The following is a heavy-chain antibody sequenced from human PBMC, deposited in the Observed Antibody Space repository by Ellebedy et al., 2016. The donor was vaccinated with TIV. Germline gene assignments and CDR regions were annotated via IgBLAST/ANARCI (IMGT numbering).Heavy chain of an antibody. CDR1: GHSFTSYW. CDR3: ARREDSGAYYEYYFQN. J-gene: IGHJ1*01. D-gene: IGHD3-22*01. Sequence: KVSCKGSGHSFTSYWIAWVRQMPGKGLEWMGIIYPGDSDTRYSPSFQGQVTISADKSISTAYLQWSSLQASDTAMYYCARREDSGAYYEYYFQNWGQGTLVTVSS. CDR2: IYPGDSDT. V-gene: IGHV5-51*01.